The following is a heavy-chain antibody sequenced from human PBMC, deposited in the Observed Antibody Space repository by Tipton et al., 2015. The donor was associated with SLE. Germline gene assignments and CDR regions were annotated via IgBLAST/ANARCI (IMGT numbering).Heavy chain of an antibody. J-gene: IGHJ3*02. CDR1: GFTFSSYW. Sequence: SLRLSCAASGFTFSSYWMSWVRQAPGKGLEWVANIKQDGSEKYYVDSVKGRFTISRDNAKNSLYLQMNSLRAEDTAVYYCARALTRSSTGGECAFDIWGQGTMVTVSS. V-gene: IGHV3-7*01. CDR2: IKQDGSEK. CDR3: ARALTRSSTGGECAFDI. D-gene: IGHD6-13*01.